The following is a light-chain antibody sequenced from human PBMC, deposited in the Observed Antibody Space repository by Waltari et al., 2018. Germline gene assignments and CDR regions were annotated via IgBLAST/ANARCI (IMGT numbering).Light chain of an antibody. J-gene: IGLJ1*01. CDR3: SSYSTNSAHV. CDR2: DVS. V-gene: IGLV2-14*03. CDR1: SSDIGGYNY. Sequence: QSALTQPASVSGSPGQSITISCTGTSSDIGGYNYVSWYQQHQGKAPKLLIYDVSKRPSGVSNRFSGSKSGNTASLRISGLQADDEAEYYCSSYSTNSAHVFGTGTKVTFL.